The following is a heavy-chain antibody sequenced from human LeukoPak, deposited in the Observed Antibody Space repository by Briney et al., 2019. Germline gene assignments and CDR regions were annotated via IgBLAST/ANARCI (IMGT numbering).Heavy chain of an antibody. CDR1: GFTFDAYS. J-gene: IGHJ4*02. V-gene: IGHV3-48*04. Sequence: GGSLRLSCAVSGFTFDAYSVNWVRQAPGKGLEWLSYISSSSSTIYYADSVKGRFTISRDNAKNSLYLQMNSLRAEDTAVYYCTRMVWRSRPFDYWGQGTLVTVSS. CDR2: ISSSSSTI. D-gene: IGHD2-2*01. CDR3: TRMVWRSRPFDY.